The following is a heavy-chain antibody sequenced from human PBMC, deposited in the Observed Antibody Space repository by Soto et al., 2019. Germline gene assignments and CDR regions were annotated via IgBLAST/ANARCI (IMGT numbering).Heavy chain of an antibody. D-gene: IGHD3-3*01. J-gene: IGHJ4*02. CDR3: ARDREVLEWSIEDY. CDR2: IKHDGSGK. Sequence: GGSLRLSCAASGFTFSNYWMNWVRQAPGNGLEWVANIKHDGSGKYYVDSVKGRFTISRDNAKNSLYLQMNSLRAEDTAVYYCARDREVLEWSIEDYWGQGILVTVSS. CDR1: GFTFSNYW. V-gene: IGHV3-7*03.